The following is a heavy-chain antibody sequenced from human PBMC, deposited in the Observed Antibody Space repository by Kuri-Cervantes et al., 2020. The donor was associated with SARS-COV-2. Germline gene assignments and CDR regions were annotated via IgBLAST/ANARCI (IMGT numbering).Heavy chain of an antibody. V-gene: IGHV1-69*04. CDR3: ARDSEFTRDSFEI. CDR2: IIPVLRVE. J-gene: IGHJ3*02. Sequence: SVKVSCKASGGTLSTYTVTWVRQAPGQGLEWMGRIIPVLRVENYAQKFQGRVTITADKSTNTAYMELTSLRSEDTAVYYCARDSEFTRDSFEIWGQGTMVTVSS. CDR1: GGTLSTYT.